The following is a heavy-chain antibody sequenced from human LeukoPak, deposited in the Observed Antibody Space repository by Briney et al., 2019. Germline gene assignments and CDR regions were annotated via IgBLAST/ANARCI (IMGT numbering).Heavy chain of an antibody. Sequence: GGSLRLSCAASGFTVSSNHMNWVRQAPGKGLKWVSVIYNSGSTSYADSVKGRSTISRDISKNILYFQMNSLRAEDTAVYYCARGVAGGNWFDPWGQGTLVTVSS. CDR2: IYNSGST. J-gene: IGHJ5*02. D-gene: IGHD6-19*01. CDR3: ARGVAGGNWFDP. V-gene: IGHV3-53*01. CDR1: GFTVSSNH.